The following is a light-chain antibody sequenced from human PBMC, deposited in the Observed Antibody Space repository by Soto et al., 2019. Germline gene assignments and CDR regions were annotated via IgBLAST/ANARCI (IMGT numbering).Light chain of an antibody. Sequence: QSALTQPASVSGSPGKSITISCTGTSSDVGGHNYVSWYQQHPGKAPKLMIYEVSNRPSGVSNRFSGSKSGNTASLTISGLQAEDEADYYCSSYTSSSTLVFGTGTKLTVL. J-gene: IGLJ1*01. CDR2: EVS. V-gene: IGLV2-14*01. CDR1: SSDVGGHNY. CDR3: SSYTSSSTLV.